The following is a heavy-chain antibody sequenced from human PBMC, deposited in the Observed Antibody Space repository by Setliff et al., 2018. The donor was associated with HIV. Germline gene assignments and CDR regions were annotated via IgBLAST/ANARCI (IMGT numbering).Heavy chain of an antibody. CDR1: DDSFSNYD. J-gene: IGHJ4*02. Sequence: KTSETLSLTCVVSDDSFSNYDWTWIRQSPGKTLEWIGYISSSGITNYNPSLRSRVTISIETSNTRFSLWLRSATAADTAVYYCARGGFKWSGSYADYWGQGTLVTVSS. V-gene: IGHV4-4*09. CDR3: ARGGFKWSGSYADY. D-gene: IGHD1-26*01. CDR2: ISSSGIT.